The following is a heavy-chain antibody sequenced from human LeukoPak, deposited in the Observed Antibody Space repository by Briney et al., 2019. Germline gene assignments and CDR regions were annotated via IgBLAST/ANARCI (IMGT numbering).Heavy chain of an antibody. D-gene: IGHD3-22*01. CDR3: ARATYYYDSSGYYSYYFDY. J-gene: IGHJ4*02. CDR1: GFTFSSYD. CDR2: IGTAGDT. V-gene: IGHV3-13*01. Sequence: SGGSLRLSCAASGFTFSSYDMHWLRHATGKGLEWVSAIGTAGDTYYPGSVKGRFTISRENAKNSLYLQMNSLRAGDTAVYYCARATYYYDSSGYYSYYFDYWGQGTLVTVSS.